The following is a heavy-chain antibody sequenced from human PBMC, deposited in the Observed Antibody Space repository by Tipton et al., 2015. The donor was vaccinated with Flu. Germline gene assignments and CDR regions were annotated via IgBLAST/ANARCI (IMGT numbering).Heavy chain of an antibody. CDR2: INHSGST. CDR1: GGSFSGYY. V-gene: IGHV4-34*01. J-gene: IGHJ5*01. Sequence: TLSLTCAVYGGSFSGYYWSWIRQPPGKGLEWIGEINHSGSTYYSPSLKSRVTISADTSNNQFSLRLSSVTAADTAVYYCAKVLFGWVESWAQGTLVTVSS. CDR3: AKVLFGWVES. D-gene: IGHD3-16*01.